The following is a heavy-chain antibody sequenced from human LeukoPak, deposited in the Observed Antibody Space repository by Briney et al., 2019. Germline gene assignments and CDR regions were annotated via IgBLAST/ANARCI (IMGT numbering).Heavy chain of an antibody. CDR2: ISAYNGNT. CDR1: GYTFTSYG. J-gene: IGHJ4*02. D-gene: IGHD3-3*01. V-gene: IGHV1-18*01. Sequence: GASVKVSCKASGYTFTSYGISWVRQAPGQGLEWMGWISAYNGNTNYAQKLQGRVTMTTDTSTSTAYMELRSLRSDDTAVYYCAREGITIFGVTQSPFDYWGQGTLVTVSS. CDR3: AREGITIFGVTQSPFDY.